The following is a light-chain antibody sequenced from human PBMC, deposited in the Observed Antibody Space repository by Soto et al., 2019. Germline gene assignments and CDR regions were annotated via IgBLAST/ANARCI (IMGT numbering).Light chain of an antibody. CDR1: SSNIGAGYD. Sequence: QAVVTQPPSVSGAPGQRVTISCTGSSSNIGAGYDVHWYQQLPGTAPKLLIYGNSNRPSGVPDRFSGSKSGPSASLAITGLQAEDEDDYYCQSYDSSLSGHVVFGGGTKLTVL. V-gene: IGLV1-40*01. CDR3: QSYDSSLSGHVV. J-gene: IGLJ2*01. CDR2: GNS.